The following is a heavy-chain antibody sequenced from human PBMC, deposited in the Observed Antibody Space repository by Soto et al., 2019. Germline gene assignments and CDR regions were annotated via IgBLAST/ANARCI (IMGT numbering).Heavy chain of an antibody. CDR3: AKDYYYGSGSYTWYFDL. D-gene: IGHD3-10*01. J-gene: IGHJ2*01. Sequence: ESGGGLVQPGRSLRLSCAASGFTFDDYAMHWVRQAPGKGLEWVSGISWNSGSIGYADSVKGRFTISRDNAKNSLYLQMNSLRAEDTALYYCAKDYYYGSGSYTWYFDLWGRGTLVTVSS. CDR1: GFTFDDYA. CDR2: ISWNSGSI. V-gene: IGHV3-9*01.